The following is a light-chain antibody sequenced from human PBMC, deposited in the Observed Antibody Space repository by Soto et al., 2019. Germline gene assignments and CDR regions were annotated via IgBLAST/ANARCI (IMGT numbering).Light chain of an antibody. CDR2: GAS. V-gene: IGKV1-6*01. Sequence: AIHMTQSPSSLSAYVGDRVTISCRASQGIGNALGWYQQKPGKPPKVLIYGASNLQSGVPARFSGRGSGTEFTLTISSLQSDDYAVYYCQQYNNLPRTFGGGTKVDIK. CDR1: QGIGNA. CDR3: QQYNNLPRT. J-gene: IGKJ4*01.